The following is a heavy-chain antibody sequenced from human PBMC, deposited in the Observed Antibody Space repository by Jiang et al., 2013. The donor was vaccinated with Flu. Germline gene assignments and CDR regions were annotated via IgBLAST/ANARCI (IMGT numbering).Heavy chain of an antibody. V-gene: IGHV5-51*01. J-gene: IGHJ4*02. Sequence: GAEVKKPGESLKISCKGSGYSFSSDWIGWVRQMPGKGLEWMGIIFPGDSDTRYSPSFQGQVAISADKSINTAYLQWSSLKASDTAMYYCARQRYCNGGTCYPDYWGQGTLVTVSS. CDR1: GYSFSSDW. CDR2: IFPGDSDT. CDR3: ARQRYCNGGTCYPDY. D-gene: IGHD2-15*01.